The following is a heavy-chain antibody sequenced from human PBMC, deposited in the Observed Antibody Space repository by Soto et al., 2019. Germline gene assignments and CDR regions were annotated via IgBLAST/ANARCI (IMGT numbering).Heavy chain of an antibody. D-gene: IGHD3-16*01. Sequence: EVQLVESGGGLVQPGGSLRVSCAASGFTFSSYWMSWVRQAPGKGLQWVANIKRDGSEKYYVDSVKGRFIISRDNAKNSVYLQMSSLRGEDTAVYYCAKDVWEGGAAIGPNTYSYYHGIDVWGQGANVTVSS. V-gene: IGHV3-7*04. CDR2: IKRDGSEK. J-gene: IGHJ6*02. CDR3: AKDVWEGGAAIGPNTYSYYHGIDV. CDR1: GFTFSSYW.